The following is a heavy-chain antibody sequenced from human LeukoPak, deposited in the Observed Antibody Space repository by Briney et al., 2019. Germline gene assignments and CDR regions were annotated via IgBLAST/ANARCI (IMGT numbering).Heavy chain of an antibody. D-gene: IGHD3-3*01. CDR1: GFTFSNYW. Sequence: PGGSLRLSCAASGFTFSNYWMHWVRQAPGKGLVWVSRINSDGSSTSYADSVKGRFTISRDNAKNALYLQMNRLRAEDTAVYYCARARYYDFWGGYLFDYWGQGTLVTVSS. J-gene: IGHJ4*02. CDR3: ARARYYDFWGGYLFDY. CDR2: INSDGSST. V-gene: IGHV3-74*01.